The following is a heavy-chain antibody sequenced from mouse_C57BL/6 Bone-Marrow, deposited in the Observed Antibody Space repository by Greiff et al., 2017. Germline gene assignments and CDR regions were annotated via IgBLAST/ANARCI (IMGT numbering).Heavy chain of an antibody. J-gene: IGHJ1*03. CDR2: INPNNGGT. CDR3: ARDYGSSYAYFDV. CDR1: GYTFTDYY. V-gene: IGHV1-26*01. D-gene: IGHD1-1*01. Sequence: VQLQQSGPELVKPGASVKISCKASGYTFTDYYMNWVKQSHGKSLEWIGDINPNNGGTSYNQKFKGKATLTVDKSSSTAYMELRSLTSEDSAVYYCARDYGSSYAYFDVWGTGTTVTVSS.